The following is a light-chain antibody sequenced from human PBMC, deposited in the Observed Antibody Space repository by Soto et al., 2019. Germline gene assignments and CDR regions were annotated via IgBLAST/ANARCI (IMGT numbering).Light chain of an antibody. J-gene: IGLJ3*02. CDR1: TGTVTSGHY. Sequence: QAVVTQEPSLTVSPGGTVTLTCASNTGTVTSGHYPYWFQQKPGQAPRTLIDDTTNRHSWTPARFSGSLLGGKAALTLSGAQPEDEAEYFCLLYYNTVGLVFGGGTKLTVL. CDR2: DTT. CDR3: LLYYNTVGLV. V-gene: IGLV7-46*01.